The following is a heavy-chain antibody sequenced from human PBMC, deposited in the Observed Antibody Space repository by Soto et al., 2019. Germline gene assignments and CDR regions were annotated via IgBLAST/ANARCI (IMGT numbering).Heavy chain of an antibody. V-gene: IGHV3-23*01. CDR1: GFTFSSYA. CDR2: ISGSGGST. CDR3: ANGSRFDP. J-gene: IGHJ5*02. D-gene: IGHD3-10*01. Sequence: LRLSCAASGFTFSSYAMSWVRQARGKGLYWVSAISGSGGSTYYADSVKGRFTISRDNSKDTLYLQMNSLRAEDTAVYYCANGSRFDPWGQGTLVTVSS.